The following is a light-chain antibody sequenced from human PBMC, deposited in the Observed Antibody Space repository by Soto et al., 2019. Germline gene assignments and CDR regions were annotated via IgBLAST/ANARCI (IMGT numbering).Light chain of an antibody. CDR3: QQYKSYSQT. CDR2: QAS. J-gene: IGKJ1*01. V-gene: IGKV1-5*03. CDR1: QSISNW. Sequence: DIQMTQSPSTLSASVGDRVTITCRASQSISNWLAWYQQKPGKAPKLLIYQASNLENGVPSRFSGSGSVKEFTLTISSLQPDDIATYYCQQYKSYSQTFGQGTKVDIK.